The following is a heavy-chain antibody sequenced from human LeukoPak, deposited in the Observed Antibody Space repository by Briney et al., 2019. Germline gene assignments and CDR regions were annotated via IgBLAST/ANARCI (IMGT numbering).Heavy chain of an antibody. J-gene: IGHJ6*03. CDR2: IIPILGIA. D-gene: IGHD3-3*01. CDR3: ARHRGEYDFWSGYTIARDYYYMDV. CDR1: GGTFSSYA. V-gene: IGHV1-69*04. Sequence: SVTVSCKASGGTFSSYAISWVRQAPGQGLEWMGRIIPILGIANYAQKFQGRVTITADKSTSTAYMELSSLRSEDTAVYYCARHRGEYDFWSGYTIARDYYYMDVWGKGTTVTVSS.